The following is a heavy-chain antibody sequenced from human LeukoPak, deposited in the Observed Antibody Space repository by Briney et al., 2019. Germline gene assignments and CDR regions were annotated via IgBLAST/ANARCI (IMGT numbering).Heavy chain of an antibody. J-gene: IGHJ4*02. Sequence: GGSLRLSCAASGFTFSFSAMNWVRQAPGKGLEWVSFIIGSGTTTHYSDSVKGRFTISRDNARNSVYLQMNALRAEDTGVYYCAKDRGDSMVGADFDSWGQGTLVTVSS. CDR2: IIGSGTTT. CDR1: GFTFSFSA. D-gene: IGHD1-26*01. V-gene: IGHV3-48*01. CDR3: AKDRGDSMVGADFDS.